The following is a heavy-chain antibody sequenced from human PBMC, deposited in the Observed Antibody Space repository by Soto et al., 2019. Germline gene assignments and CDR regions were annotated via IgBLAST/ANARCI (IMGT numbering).Heavy chain of an antibody. CDR1: GGSFSGYY. D-gene: IGHD6-19*01. CDR3: RRSSRYSTDV. J-gene: IGHJ6*02. CDR2: INHSGST. V-gene: IGHV4-34*01. Sequence: PETLSLTCAVYGGSFSGYYWTWIRQPPGTGLEWIGEINHSGSTNYNPSLKSGVTISADTSKNQFSLNLISVTAADTAVYYCRRSSRYSTDVWGQGITVTVSS.